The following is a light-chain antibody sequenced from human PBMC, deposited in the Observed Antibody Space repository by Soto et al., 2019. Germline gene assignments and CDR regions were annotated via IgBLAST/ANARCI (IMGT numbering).Light chain of an antibody. Sequence: QSALTQPPSASGSPGQSVTISCTGTSSDVGSYNFVSWYQQYPGKAPKLMIYEVTKRPSGVPDRFSGSKSGNTASLTVSGLQAEDEADYYCTSYTDSNSHVFGTGTKLTVL. CDR2: EVT. J-gene: IGLJ1*01. CDR1: SSDVGSYNF. V-gene: IGLV2-8*01. CDR3: TSYTDSNSHV.